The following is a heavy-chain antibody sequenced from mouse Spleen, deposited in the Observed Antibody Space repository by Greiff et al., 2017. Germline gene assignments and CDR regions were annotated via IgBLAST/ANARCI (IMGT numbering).Heavy chain of an antibody. V-gene: IGHV1-64*01. J-gene: IGHJ1*03. D-gene: IGHD4-1*01. CDR1: GYTFTSYW. CDR3: VTGTRWYFDV. Sequence: QVQLKQPGAELVKPGASVKLSCKASGYTFTSYWMHWVKQRPGQGLEWIGMIHPNSGSTNYNEKFKSKATLTVDKSSSTAYMQLSSLTSEDSAVYYCVTGTRWYFDVWGTGTTVTVSS. CDR2: IHPNSGST.